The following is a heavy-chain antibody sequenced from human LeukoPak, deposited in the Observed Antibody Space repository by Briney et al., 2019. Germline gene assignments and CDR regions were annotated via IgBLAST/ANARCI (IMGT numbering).Heavy chain of an antibody. D-gene: IGHD1-20*01. V-gene: IGHV3-74*01. J-gene: IGHJ4*02. Sequence: GGSLRLSCAASGFTFSNHMMHWVRQAPGKGLVWVSRIKSDGITITYADSVKGRFTISRDNAKNTLYLQMNSLRAEDTAVYYCLRDLNWSLDQWGQGTLVTVSS. CDR1: GFTFSNHM. CDR3: LRDLNWSLDQ. CDR2: IKSDGITI.